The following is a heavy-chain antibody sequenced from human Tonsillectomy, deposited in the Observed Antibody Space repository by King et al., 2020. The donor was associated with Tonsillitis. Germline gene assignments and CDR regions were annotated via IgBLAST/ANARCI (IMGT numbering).Heavy chain of an antibody. Sequence: VQLVESGGGVVQPGRSLRLSCAASGFTFSPYAMHWVRQAPGKGLEWVALISYDGSKKYYADSVKGRCTISRDNSKNTLYLQMNSLRAEDTAVYYCARARRLGNAFDIWGQGTMVIVSS. J-gene: IGHJ3*02. CDR3: ARARRLGNAFDI. V-gene: IGHV3-30*01. CDR1: GFTFSPYA. D-gene: IGHD7-27*01. CDR2: ISYDGSKK.